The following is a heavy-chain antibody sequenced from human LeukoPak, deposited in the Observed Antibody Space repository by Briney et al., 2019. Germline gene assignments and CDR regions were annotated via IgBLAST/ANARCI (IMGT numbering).Heavy chain of an antibody. V-gene: IGHV3-21*01. J-gene: IGHJ4*02. CDR2: ISSSSSYI. Sequence: GGSLRLSCAASGFTVGSNYMSWVRQAPGKGLEWVSSISSSSSYIYYADSVKGRFTISRDNAKNSLYLQMNSLRAEDTAVYYCARVTTIFGVVTSSYFDYWGQGTLVTVSS. CDR1: GFTVGSNY. CDR3: ARVTTIFGVVTSSYFDY. D-gene: IGHD3-3*01.